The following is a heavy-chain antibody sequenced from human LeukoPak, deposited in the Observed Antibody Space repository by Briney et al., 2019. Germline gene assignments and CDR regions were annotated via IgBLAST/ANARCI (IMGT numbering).Heavy chain of an antibody. CDR3: ASPSNNSRYAFDY. Sequence: GGSLRLSCAASGFTISTYGMSWVRQAPGKGLEWVSVIYLGGGTHHADSVKGRFTISRDYSMNTLYLEMNSLRVEDTAIYYCASPSNNSRYAFDYWGQGTLVTVSS. CDR1: GFTISTYG. CDR2: IYLGGGT. D-gene: IGHD3-22*01. V-gene: IGHV3-53*01. J-gene: IGHJ4*02.